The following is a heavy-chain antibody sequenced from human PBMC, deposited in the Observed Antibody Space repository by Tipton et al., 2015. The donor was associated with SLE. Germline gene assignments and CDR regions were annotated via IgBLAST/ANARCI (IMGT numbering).Heavy chain of an antibody. J-gene: IGHJ4*02. D-gene: IGHD6-19*01. V-gene: IGHV4-34*01. CDR3: ARASPTVAGTFDS. CDR2: INHSGST. Sequence: GLVKPSQTPSLTCAVYGESFNGYFWTWIRQPPGKGLEWIAEINHSGSTNYNPSLKSRAAMSVDTSKSHFSLKLTSVTAADTAVYFCARASPTVAGTFDSWGQGTLVIVSA. CDR1: GESFNGYF.